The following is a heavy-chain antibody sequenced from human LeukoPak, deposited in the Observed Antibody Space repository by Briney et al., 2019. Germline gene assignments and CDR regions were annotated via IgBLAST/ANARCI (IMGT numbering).Heavy chain of an antibody. Sequence: SETLSLTCAVYGGSFSGYFWSWVRQSPGKGLEWIGEINHGRNANYNPSLKSRVTISVDTFNKQLSLNMTSVTAADTAVYYCARSPLHSGDYRFDLWGQGTLVTVSS. V-gene: IGHV4-34*01. J-gene: IGHJ4*02. D-gene: IGHD4-17*01. CDR2: INHGRNA. CDR1: GGSFSGYF. CDR3: ARSPLHSGDYRFDL.